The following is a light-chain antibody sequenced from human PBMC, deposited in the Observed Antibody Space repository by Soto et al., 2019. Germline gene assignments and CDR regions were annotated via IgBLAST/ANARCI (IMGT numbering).Light chain of an antibody. CDR2: GAS. J-gene: IGKJ2*01. Sequence: IQLTQSPSSLSASVGDRVTITCRASQGLNKFLAWYQQRPGKAPQLLVYGASTLQSGVPSRFSGSRSGTDFTLTISSLQPEDFSTYYCQQLTNFRFTFGQGTKLDI. V-gene: IGKV1-9*01. CDR3: QQLTNFRFT. CDR1: QGLNKF.